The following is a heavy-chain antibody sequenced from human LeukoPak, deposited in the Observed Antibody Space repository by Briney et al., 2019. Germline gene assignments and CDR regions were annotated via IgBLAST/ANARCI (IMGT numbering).Heavy chain of an antibody. CDR2: IRYDGSNK. D-gene: IGHD3-9*01. CDR3: ARGGGYGFDYPLDY. CDR1: GFTFSSYG. J-gene: IGHJ4*02. Sequence: GGSLRLSCAASGFTFSSYGMHWVRQAPGKGLEWVAFIRYDGSNKYYADSVKGRFTISRDNAKTTLDLQMNSLRAEDTAVYYCARGGGYGFDYPLDYWGQGSLVIVSS. V-gene: IGHV3-30*02.